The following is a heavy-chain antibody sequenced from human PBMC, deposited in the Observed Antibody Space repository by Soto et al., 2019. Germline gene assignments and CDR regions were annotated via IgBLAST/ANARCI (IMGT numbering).Heavy chain of an antibody. CDR1: GGSFSGYY. Sequence: SETLSLTCAVYGGSFSGYYWSWIRQPPGKGLEWIGEINHSGSTNYNPSLKSRVTISVDTSKNQFSLKLSSVTAADTAVYYCARHQAHSALYDYVWGSYRYNFDYWGQGTLVTVSS. CDR3: ARHQAHSALYDYVWGSYRYNFDY. J-gene: IGHJ4*02. CDR2: INHSGST. V-gene: IGHV4-34*01. D-gene: IGHD3-16*02.